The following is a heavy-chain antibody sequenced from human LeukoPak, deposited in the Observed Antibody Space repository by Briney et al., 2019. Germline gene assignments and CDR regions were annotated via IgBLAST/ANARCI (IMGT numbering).Heavy chain of an antibody. CDR1: GFTFSNYA. V-gene: IGHV3-30-3*01. J-gene: IGHJ4*02. D-gene: IGHD6-19*01. Sequence: PGRSLRLSCAASGFTFSNYAMHWDRQAPGKGLEWVAVISYDGSDKYYADSVKGRFTISRDNSKNTLYLQMNSLRPEDTAVYYCARDWGRRYSSGWYGDFDYWGQGTLVTVSS. CDR2: ISYDGSDK. CDR3: ARDWGRRYSSGWYGDFDY.